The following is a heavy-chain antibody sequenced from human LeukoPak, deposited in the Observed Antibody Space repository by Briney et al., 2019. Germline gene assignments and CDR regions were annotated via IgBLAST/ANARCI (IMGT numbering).Heavy chain of an antibody. CDR3: ASATAEEYYFDY. CDR2: IYYSGNT. J-gene: IGHJ4*02. V-gene: IGHV4-61*08. Sequence: SETLSLTCTVSGGSISSGDYYWSWIRQPPGKGLEWIGYIYYSGNTNYNPSLKSRVTISVDTSKSQFSLKLSSVTAADTAVYYCASATAEEYYFDYGGQGTLATVS. CDR1: GGSISSGDYY.